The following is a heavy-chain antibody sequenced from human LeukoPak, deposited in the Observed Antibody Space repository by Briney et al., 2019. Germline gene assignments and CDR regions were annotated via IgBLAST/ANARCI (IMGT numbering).Heavy chain of an antibody. D-gene: IGHD4-17*01. J-gene: IGHJ3*02. CDR1: GFTLSRYA. CDR2: ISGSGGST. CDR3: AKDLGGTSDYLADAFDI. Sequence: PGGSLTLSCAASGFTLSRYAMSWVRQAPGKGLEWVSAISGSGGSTYYADSVKGRFTISRGNSKNTLYLQMNSLRAEDTAVYYCAKDLGGTSDYLADAFDIWGKGTMVTVSS. V-gene: IGHV3-23*01.